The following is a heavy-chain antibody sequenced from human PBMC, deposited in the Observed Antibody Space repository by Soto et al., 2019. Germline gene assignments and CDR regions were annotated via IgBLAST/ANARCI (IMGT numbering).Heavy chain of an antibody. J-gene: IGHJ6*02. CDR2: FDPEDGER. CDR3: ATLGSECSGGTCYSRHYGMDV. Sequence: QVQLEQSGAEVKKPGASVKVSCKVSGYTLTELPMHWVRQTPGKGLEWMGGFDPEDGERIYEQKLQGRVTMTEDTSTDTAYRELSSLRSEDTAVYYCATLGSECSGGTCYSRHYGMDVWGQGTTVTVSS. V-gene: IGHV1-24*01. D-gene: IGHD2-15*01. CDR1: GYTLTELP.